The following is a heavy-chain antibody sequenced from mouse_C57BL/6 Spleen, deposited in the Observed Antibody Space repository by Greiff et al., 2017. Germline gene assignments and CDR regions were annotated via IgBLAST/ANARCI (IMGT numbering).Heavy chain of an antibody. V-gene: IGHV5-9-1*02. J-gene: IGHJ3*01. Sequence: EVKLVESGEGLVKPGGSLKLSCAASGFTFSSYAMSWVRQTPEKRLEWVAYISSGGDYIYYADTVKGRFTISRDNARNTLYLQMSSLKSEDTAMYYCTRVDYYGSPFAYWGQGTLVTVSA. CDR1: GFTFSSYA. D-gene: IGHD1-1*01. CDR2: ISSGGDYI. CDR3: TRVDYYGSPFAY.